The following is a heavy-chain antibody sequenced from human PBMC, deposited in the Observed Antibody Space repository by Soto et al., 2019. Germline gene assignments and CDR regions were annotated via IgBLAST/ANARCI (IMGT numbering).Heavy chain of an antibody. CDR3: ARIPSPFDGYYGMDV. J-gene: IGHJ6*02. Sequence: PLETLYLTCTVSGDSVSSDSYFWTWIRQPPGKWLEWIAYISYTGDTNYNPSLKSRVTISVDTSTNQFFLTLTSVTTADAAVYVGARIPSPFDGYYGMDVWGQGTTDIVSS. CDR1: GDSVSSDSYF. D-gene: IGHD3-16*01. CDR2: ISYTGDT. V-gene: IGHV4-61*01.